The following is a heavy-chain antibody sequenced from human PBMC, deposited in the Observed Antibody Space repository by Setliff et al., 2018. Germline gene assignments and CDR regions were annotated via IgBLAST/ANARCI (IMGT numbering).Heavy chain of an antibody. J-gene: IGHJ4*02. Sequence: PSETLSLTCTVSGGSFTPYYWSWIRQPPGKGLEWIGYVYYSGTASYNPSLKSRVTVIVDTSKNQFSLRLSSVTAADTAVYYCARGGTFRYFDYWGQGTPGTVSS. V-gene: IGHV4-59*01. CDR3: ARGGTFRYFDY. CDR1: GGSFTPYY. D-gene: IGHD5-12*01. CDR2: VYYSGTA.